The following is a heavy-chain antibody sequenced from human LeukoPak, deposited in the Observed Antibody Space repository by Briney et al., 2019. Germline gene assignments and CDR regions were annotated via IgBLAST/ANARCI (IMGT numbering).Heavy chain of an antibody. J-gene: IGHJ4*02. CDR3: ASQSGSYLSDFDY. CDR1: GFTFSSYW. D-gene: IGHD1-26*01. V-gene: IGHV3-7*01. Sequence: PGGSLRLSCAASGFTFSSYWMSWVRQAPGKGLEWVANIKQDGSEKYYMDSVKGRFTISRDNAKNSLYLQMNSLRAEDTAVYYCASQSGSYLSDFDYWGQGTLVTVSS. CDR2: IKQDGSEK.